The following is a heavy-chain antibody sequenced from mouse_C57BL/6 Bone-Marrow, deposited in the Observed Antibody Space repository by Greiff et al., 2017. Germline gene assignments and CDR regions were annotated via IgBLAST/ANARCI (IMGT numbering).Heavy chain of an antibody. CDR3: ARLGRYYAMDY. CDR2: ISNGGGST. V-gene: IGHV5-12*01. J-gene: IGHJ4*01. Sequence: EVQLQESGGGLVQPGGSLKLSCAASGFTFSDYYMYWVRQTPEKRLEWVAYISNGGGSTYYPDTVKGRFPISRDNAKNTLYLQMSRLKSEDTAMYYCARLGRYYAMDYWGQGTSVTVSS. CDR1: GFTFSDYY. D-gene: IGHD4-1*01.